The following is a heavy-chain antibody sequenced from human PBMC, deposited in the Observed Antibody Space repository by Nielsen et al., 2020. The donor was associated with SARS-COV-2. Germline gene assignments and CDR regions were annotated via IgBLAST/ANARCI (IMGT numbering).Heavy chain of an antibody. Sequence: GESLKISCAASGFTVSSNYMSWVRQAPGKGLEWVSVIYSGGSTYYADSVKGRFTISRDNSKNTLYLQMNSLRAEDTAVYYCAGAPRLGGAFDIWGQGTTVTVSS. CDR2: IYSGGST. V-gene: IGHV3-66*01. J-gene: IGHJ3*02. CDR3: AGAPRLGGAFDI. D-gene: IGHD1-26*01. CDR1: GFTVSSNY.